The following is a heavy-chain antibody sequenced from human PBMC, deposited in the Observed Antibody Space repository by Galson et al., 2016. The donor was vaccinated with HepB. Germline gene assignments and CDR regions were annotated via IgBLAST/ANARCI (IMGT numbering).Heavy chain of an antibody. Sequence: SLRLSCAASGFTFSSYTMNWVRQAPGKGLEWVSSISSSSSYIYSADSVKGRSTISRDNAKNSLYLQMNSLRVEDTAIYYCTRDLGWGGTGYFDYWGQGTLVTVSS. CDR1: GFTFSSYT. CDR2: ISSSSSYI. V-gene: IGHV3-21*01. CDR3: TRDLGWGGTGYFDY. D-gene: IGHD6-19*01. J-gene: IGHJ4*02.